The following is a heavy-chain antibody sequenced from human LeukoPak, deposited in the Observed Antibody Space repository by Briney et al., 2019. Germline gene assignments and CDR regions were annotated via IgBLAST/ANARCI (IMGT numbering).Heavy chain of an antibody. V-gene: IGHV3-30-3*01. D-gene: IGHD3-10*01. Sequence: GGSLRLSCAASGFTFSSYAMHWVRQAPGKGLEWVAVISYDGSNKYYADSVKGRFTISRDNSKNTLYLQMNSLRAEDTAVYYCAIWFGEGENAFDIWGQGTMVTVSS. CDR3: AIWFGEGENAFDI. CDR1: GFTFSSYA. J-gene: IGHJ3*02. CDR2: ISYDGSNK.